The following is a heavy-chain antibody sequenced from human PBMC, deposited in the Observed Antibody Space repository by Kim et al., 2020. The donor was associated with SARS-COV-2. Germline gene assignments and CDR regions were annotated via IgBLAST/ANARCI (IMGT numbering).Heavy chain of an antibody. CDR2: IIPIFGTA. CDR3: ARDRRQLALKELFDY. D-gene: IGHD6-6*01. V-gene: IGHV1-69*13. J-gene: IGHJ4*02. CDR1: GGTFSSYA. Sequence: SVKVFCKASGGTFSSYAISWVRQAPGQGLEWMGGIIPIFGTANYAQKFQGRVTITADESTSTAYMELSSLRSEDTAVYYCARDRRQLALKELFDYWGQGALVTVSS.